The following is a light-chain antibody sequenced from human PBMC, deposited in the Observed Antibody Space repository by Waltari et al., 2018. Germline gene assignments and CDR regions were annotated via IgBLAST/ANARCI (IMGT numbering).Light chain of an antibody. CDR1: QSLLHSNGNTY. CDR3: VQAIAFPYS. V-gene: IGKV2-40*01. CDR2: GGS. J-gene: IGKJ2*03. Sequence: DIVMTQTPLSLPITTGEPASISCRSSQSLLHSNGNTYLHWYLQKPGQSPQLLIYGGSNRASGVPDRFSGSGSGTDFTLKISKVEAEDVGVYYCVQAIAFPYSFGQGTKVEIK.